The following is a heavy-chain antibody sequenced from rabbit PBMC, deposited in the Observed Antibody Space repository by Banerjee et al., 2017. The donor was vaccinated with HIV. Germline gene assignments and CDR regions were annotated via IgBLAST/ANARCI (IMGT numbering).Heavy chain of an antibody. CDR1: GFDFSSYY. V-gene: IGHV1S7*01. D-gene: IGHD2-1*01. CDR3: ARSGFIAAMTMVTFNL. J-gene: IGHJ4*01. CDR2: IYAGKGTT. Sequence: QLKETGGGLVQPGGSLTLSCKASGFDFSSYYMSWVRQAPGKGLEWIGIIYAGKGTTDYARWVNGRFTLSSDNAQNTVDLQMNSLTAADTATYFCARSGFIAAMTMVTFNLWGPGTLVTVS.